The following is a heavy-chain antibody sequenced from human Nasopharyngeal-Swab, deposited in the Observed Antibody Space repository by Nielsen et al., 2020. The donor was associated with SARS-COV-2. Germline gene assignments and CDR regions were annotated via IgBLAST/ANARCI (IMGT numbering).Heavy chain of an antibody. V-gene: IGHV1-8*01. J-gene: IGHJ6*03. CDR3: ARAGEGVVVPAAIMGGTNYYYYYMDV. CDR2: MNPNSGNT. D-gene: IGHD2-2*02. Sequence: ASVKVSCKASGYTFTSYDINWVRQATGQGLVGMGWMNPNSGNTGYAQKFQGRVTMTRNTSISTAYMELSSLRSEETAVYYFARAGEGVVVPAAIMGGTNYYYYYMDVWGKGTTVTVSS. CDR1: GYTFTSYD.